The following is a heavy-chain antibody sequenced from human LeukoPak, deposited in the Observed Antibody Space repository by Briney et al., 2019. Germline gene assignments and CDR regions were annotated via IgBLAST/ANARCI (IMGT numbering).Heavy chain of an antibody. D-gene: IGHD3-9*01. Sequence: KPSETLSLTCTVSGYSISSGYYWGWIRQPPGKGLEWIGSIYHSGSTYYNPSLKSRVTISVDTSKNQFSLKLSSVTAADTAVYYCAREGGRYFDWLLQYYFDYWGQGTLVTVSS. CDR2: IYHSGST. CDR1: GYSISSGYY. V-gene: IGHV4-38-2*02. J-gene: IGHJ4*02. CDR3: AREGGRYFDWLLQYYFDY.